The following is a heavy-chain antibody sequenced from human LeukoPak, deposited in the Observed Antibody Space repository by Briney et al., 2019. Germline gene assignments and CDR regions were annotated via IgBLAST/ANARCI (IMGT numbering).Heavy chain of an antibody. V-gene: IGHV3-23*01. CDR1: GFTFSSYA. CDR2: IGGSGGIT. J-gene: IGHJ4*02. Sequence: GSLRLSCAASGFTFSSYAMSWVRQAPGTGLEWVSSIGGSGGITYYADSVKGRFTISRDNSKNTLYLQMNSLRAEDTAVYYCAKDMSFGDYSDDYWGQGTLVTVSS. D-gene: IGHD4-17*01. CDR3: AKDMSFGDYSDDY.